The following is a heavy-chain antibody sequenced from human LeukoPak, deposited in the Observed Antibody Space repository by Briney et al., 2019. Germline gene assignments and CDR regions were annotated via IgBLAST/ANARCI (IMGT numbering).Heavy chain of an antibody. CDR3: ARSVGHYGSGSYYPDY. CDR2: IYYSGST. CDR1: GGSISSYY. J-gene: IGHJ4*02. V-gene: IGHV4-59*08. D-gene: IGHD3-10*01. Sequence: SETLSLTCTVSGGSISSYYWSWIRQPPGKGLEWIGYIYYSGSTNYNPSLKSRVTISVDTSKNQFSLKLSSVTAADTAAYYCARSVGHYGSGSYYPDYWGQGTLVTVSS.